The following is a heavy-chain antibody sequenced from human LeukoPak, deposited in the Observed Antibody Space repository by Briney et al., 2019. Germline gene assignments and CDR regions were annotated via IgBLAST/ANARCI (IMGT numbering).Heavy chain of an antibody. CDR1: GLTFSRYN. V-gene: IGHV3-21*01. D-gene: IGHD1-7*01. CDR2: IGTSSNNI. J-gene: IGHJ4*02. CDR3: ASGTVGNYALDY. Sequence: GGSLRLSCAASGLTFSRYNMNWVRQAPGEGLEWVSSIGTSSNNIYYTDSVKDRFTISRDNAKNSLYLQVDSLRVEDTAVYFCASGTVGNYALDYWGQGTLVTVSS.